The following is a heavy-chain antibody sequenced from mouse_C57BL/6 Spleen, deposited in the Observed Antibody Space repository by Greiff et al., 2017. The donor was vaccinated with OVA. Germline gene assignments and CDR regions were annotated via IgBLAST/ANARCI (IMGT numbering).Heavy chain of an antibody. CDR1: GYTFTDYY. J-gene: IGHJ4*01. Sequence: QVQLKESGAELVRPGASVKLSCKASGYTFTDYYINWVKQRPGQGLEWIARIYPGSGNTYYNEKFKGKATLTEEQSSRTAYMQLSSLTSEDSAVYFCARDGSSIYARDYWGQGTSVTVSS. CDR3: ARDGSSIYARDY. V-gene: IGHV1-76*01. CDR2: IYPGSGNT. D-gene: IGHD1-1*01.